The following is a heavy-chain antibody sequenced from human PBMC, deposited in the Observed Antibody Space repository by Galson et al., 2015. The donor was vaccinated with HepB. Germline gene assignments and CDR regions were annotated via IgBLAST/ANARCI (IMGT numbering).Heavy chain of an antibody. CDR1: GFTFSTCA. V-gene: IGHV3-23*01. J-gene: IGHJ4*02. CDR3: AKDQIWEFPHFLHY. Sequence: SLRLSCAASGFTFSTCAMTWVRQAPGEGLEWVSTISGNGGRTYYADSVKGRFTIPRDNSKDTLYLHMNSLRAEDTAVYYCAKDQIWEFPHFLHYWVQGTLVTVTS. D-gene: IGHD5-18*01. CDR2: ISGNGGRT.